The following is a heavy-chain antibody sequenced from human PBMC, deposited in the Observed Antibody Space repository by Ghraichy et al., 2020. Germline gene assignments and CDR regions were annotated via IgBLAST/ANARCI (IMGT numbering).Heavy chain of an antibody. CDR3: ARRLRGEAFDI. CDR1: GYSITSVYY. V-gene: IGHV4-38-2*01. J-gene: IGHJ3*02. CDR2: IYHSGST. D-gene: IGHD3-16*01. Sequence: SETLSLTCAVSGYSITSVYYWGWIRQPPGKGLEWIGSIYHSGSTYYNLSLKSRVTISVDMSKNQFSLKLSSVTAADTAVYYCARRLRGEAFDIWGQGTMVIVSS.